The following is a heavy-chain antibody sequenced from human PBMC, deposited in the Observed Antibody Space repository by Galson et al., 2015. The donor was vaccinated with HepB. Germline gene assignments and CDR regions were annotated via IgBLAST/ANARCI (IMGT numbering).Heavy chain of an antibody. CDR2: IWYDGTTK. V-gene: IGHV3-33*01. Sequence: SLRLSCAASGFTFSNYGMHWVRQAPGKGLEWVAVIWYDGTTKYYADSVKGRFTISRDNSKNTLFLQVNSLRVDDTAVYYCARSQEMVVATFDYWGQGTLVTVSS. J-gene: IGHJ4*02. CDR3: ARSQEMVVATFDY. D-gene: IGHD2-15*01. CDR1: GFTFSNYG.